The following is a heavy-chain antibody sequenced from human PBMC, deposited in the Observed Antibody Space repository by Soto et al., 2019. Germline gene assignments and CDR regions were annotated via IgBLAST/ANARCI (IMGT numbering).Heavy chain of an antibody. CDR2: MNPNSGNT. CDR1: GYTFTSYD. V-gene: IGHV1-8*01. Sequence: VSCKASGYTFTSYDINWVRQATGQGLEWMGWMNPNSGNTGYAQKFQGRVTMTRNTSISTAYMELSSLRSEDTAVYYCARERGAYYYYYGMDVWGQGTTVTVSS. D-gene: IGHD1-1*01. CDR3: ARERGAYYYYYGMDV. J-gene: IGHJ6*02.